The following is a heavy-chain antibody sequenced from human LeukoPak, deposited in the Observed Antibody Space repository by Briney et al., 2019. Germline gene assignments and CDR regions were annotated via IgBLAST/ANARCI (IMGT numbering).Heavy chain of an antibody. CDR3: AKDIRDGYNPNGGYFDY. D-gene: IGHD5-24*01. V-gene: IGHV3-9*01. J-gene: IGHJ4*02. CDR2: ISWNSGSI. CDR1: GFTFDDYA. Sequence: SGGSLRLSCAASGFTFDDYAMHWVRQAPGKGLEWVSGISWNSGSIGYADSVKGRFTISRDNAKNSLYLQMNSLRAEDTALYYCAKDIRDGYNPNGGYFDYWGQGTLVTVSS.